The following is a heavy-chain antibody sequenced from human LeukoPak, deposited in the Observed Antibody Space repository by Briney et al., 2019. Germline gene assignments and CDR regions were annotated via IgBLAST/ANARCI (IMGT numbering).Heavy chain of an antibody. D-gene: IGHD2-8*01. Sequence: SETLSLTCTVSGGSVSSGSYYWSWIRQPPGKGLEWIGHIYYSGGTNYNPSLKSRVTISIDTSKNQFSLRLSSVTAADTAVYYCARASLGYCTNGVCPTRVDPWGQGTQVTVSS. CDR1: GGSVSSGSYY. CDR3: ARASLGYCTNGVCPTRVDP. CDR2: IYYSGGT. V-gene: IGHV4-61*01. J-gene: IGHJ5*02.